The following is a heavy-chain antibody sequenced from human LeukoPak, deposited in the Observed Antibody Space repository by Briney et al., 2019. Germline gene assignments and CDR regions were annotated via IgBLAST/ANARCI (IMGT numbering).Heavy chain of an antibody. D-gene: IGHD3-10*01. CDR2: ISSTGGNT. CDR1: GFTFSTYA. Sequence: GESLRLSCAASGFTFSTYALTWVRQAPGKGLEWVSAISSTGGNTYYADSVKGRFTISRDNSKNALYLQMNSLRAEDTAVYYCAKYYYTSGSDVFDIWGQGTMVTVSS. J-gene: IGHJ3*02. CDR3: AKYYYTSGSDVFDI. V-gene: IGHV3-23*01.